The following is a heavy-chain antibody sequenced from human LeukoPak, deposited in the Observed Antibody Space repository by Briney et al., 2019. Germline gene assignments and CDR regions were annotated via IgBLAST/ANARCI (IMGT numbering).Heavy chain of an antibody. CDR2: VSDGGSDT. J-gene: IGHJ4*02. CDR3: VKRPSESCTSGGCYFDS. V-gene: IGHV3-23*01. CDR1: GFTFSTYA. Sequence: GGSLRLSCAASGFTFSTYAMAWVRQAPGQGLEWVSSVSDGGSDTYYADSVKGRFTISRDNSRNTLFLQMHSLRAEETAAYYCVKRPSESCTSGGCYFDSWGQGTLVTVSS. D-gene: IGHD2-8*01.